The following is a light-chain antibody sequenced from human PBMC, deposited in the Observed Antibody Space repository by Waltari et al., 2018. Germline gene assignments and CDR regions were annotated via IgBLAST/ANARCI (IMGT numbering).Light chain of an antibody. CDR1: SNDVGGSNS. Sequence: QSALTQPASVSGSPGQSVTIFCTGTSNDVGGSNSVSWYQEQPGQGPRVIIYGVSDRPSGVSGRFSGSKSGNTASLTISGLQAEDEADYYCSSQSSNNVVLFGGGTKLTVL. J-gene: IGLJ2*01. V-gene: IGLV2-14*01. CDR3: SSQSSNNVVL. CDR2: GVS.